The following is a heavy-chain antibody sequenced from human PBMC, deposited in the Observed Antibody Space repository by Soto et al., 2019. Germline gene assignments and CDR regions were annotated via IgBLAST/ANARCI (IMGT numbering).Heavy chain of an antibody. V-gene: IGHV4-39*07. Sequence: PSETLSLTCTVSGGSISSSSYYWGWIRQPPGKGLEWIGSIYYSGSTNYNPSLKSRVTISVDKSKNQFSLKLSSVTAADTAVYYCARWWELLAGWFDPWGQGTLVTVSS. D-gene: IGHD1-26*01. CDR3: ARWWELLAGWFDP. CDR1: GGSISSSSYY. J-gene: IGHJ5*02. CDR2: IYYSGST.